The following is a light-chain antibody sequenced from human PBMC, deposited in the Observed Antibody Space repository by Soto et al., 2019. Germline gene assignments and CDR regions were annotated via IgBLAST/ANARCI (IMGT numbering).Light chain of an antibody. J-gene: IGKJ4*01. CDR2: AAS. Sequence: DIQMTQSPSSLSASVGDRVTITCRASQSISSYLNWYQQKPGKAPKLLIYAASSLQSGVPSRFSGSGSGTDFTLTISSLQPEDFATYYCQHSYSTPLTFGGGTTVAIK. CDR1: QSISSY. V-gene: IGKV1-39*01. CDR3: QHSYSTPLT.